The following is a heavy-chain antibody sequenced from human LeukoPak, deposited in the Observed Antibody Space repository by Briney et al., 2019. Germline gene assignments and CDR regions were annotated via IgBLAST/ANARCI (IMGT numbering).Heavy chain of an antibody. Sequence: SETLSLTCAVYGGSFSGYYWSWIRQPPGKGLEWIGEINHSGSTNYNPSLKSRVTISVDTSKNQSSLKLSSVTAADTAVYYCARKTTVTPRYYYYYYMDVWGKGTTVTVSS. CDR3: ARKTTVTPRYYYYYYMDV. V-gene: IGHV4-34*01. CDR1: GGSFSGYY. J-gene: IGHJ6*03. D-gene: IGHD4-11*01. CDR2: INHSGST.